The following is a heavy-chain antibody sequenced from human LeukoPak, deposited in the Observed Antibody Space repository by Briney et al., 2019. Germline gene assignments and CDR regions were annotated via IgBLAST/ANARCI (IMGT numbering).Heavy chain of an antibody. Sequence: GGSLRLSCAASGFTFSRYVMTWVRQAPGKGLEWVSSISDVGGSTYYADSVKGRFIMSRDNSENTLNLQMDSLRVEDTAVYYCAKAVSRVRAGLYYFEYWGQGTLVTVSS. CDR2: ISDVGGST. J-gene: IGHJ4*02. D-gene: IGHD4-11*01. CDR1: GFTFSRYV. CDR3: AKAVSRVRAGLYYFEY. V-gene: IGHV3-23*01.